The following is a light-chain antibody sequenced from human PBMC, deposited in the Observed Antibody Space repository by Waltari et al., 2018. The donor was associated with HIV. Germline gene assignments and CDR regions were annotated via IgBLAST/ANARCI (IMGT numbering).Light chain of an antibody. V-gene: IGLV1-44*01. CDR1: NSNVGSDV. CDR3: AGWDARLNEYL. CDR2: GDH. Sequence: SVLTQPHSASVTPGQRVIIPCSGSNSNVGSDVVNCYQQLPGTAPNLLIYGDHGRPSGAPDRFSCSKSGAYASLAISDLQSEDEAEDDCAGWDARLNEYLFGTGTKVTVL. J-gene: IGLJ1*01.